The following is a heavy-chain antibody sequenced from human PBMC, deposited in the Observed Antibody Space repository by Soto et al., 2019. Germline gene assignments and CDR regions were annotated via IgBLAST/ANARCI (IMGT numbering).Heavy chain of an antibody. J-gene: IGHJ6*02. CDR1: GYTFANHG. V-gene: IGHV1-18*04. CDR3: ARDGLRWTYGHNEYYKYGMDV. Sequence: QVQLVQSGAEVKKPGASVKVSCKASGYTFANHGLNWVRQAPGQGLEWVGWISPYSGDTKQLQKVQGRVTMTTDTATTTAYMELRSLRSDDTAVYYCARDGLRWTYGHNEYYKYGMDVWGQGTTVTVSS. CDR2: ISPYSGDT. D-gene: IGHD4-17*01.